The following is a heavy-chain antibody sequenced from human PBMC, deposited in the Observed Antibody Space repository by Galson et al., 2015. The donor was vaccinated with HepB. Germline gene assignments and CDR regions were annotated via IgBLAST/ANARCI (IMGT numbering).Heavy chain of an antibody. V-gene: IGHV3-11*06. D-gene: IGHD3-16*01. CDR1: GFMFSDSF. J-gene: IGHJ5*02. CDR2: INPSGSYA. CDR3: AREYYANPDH. Sequence: SLRLSCATSGFMFSDSFMSWIRQAPGKGLEWVSFINPSGSYAKYADSVKGRFTISRDNAENSVYLQMNSLRAEDTAIYYCAREYYANPDHWGQGTQVTVSS.